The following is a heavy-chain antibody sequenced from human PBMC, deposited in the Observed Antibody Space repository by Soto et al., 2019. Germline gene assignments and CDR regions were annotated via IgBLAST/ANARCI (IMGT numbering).Heavy chain of an antibody. V-gene: IGHV1-18*01. CDR3: ARERYSSGWYGAFDY. J-gene: IGHJ4*02. CDR1: GYTFTSYG. CDR2: ISAYNGNT. Sequence: ASVKGSCKASGYTFTSYGISWVRQAPGQGLEWMGWISAYNGNTNYAQKLQGRVTMTTDTSTSTAYMELRSLRSDDTAVYYCARERYSSGWYGAFDYWGQVVLVTVSS. D-gene: IGHD6-19*01.